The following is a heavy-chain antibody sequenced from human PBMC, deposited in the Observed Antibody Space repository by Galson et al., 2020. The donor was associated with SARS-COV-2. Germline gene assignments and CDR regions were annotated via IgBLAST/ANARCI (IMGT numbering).Heavy chain of an antibody. V-gene: IGHV3-30-3*01. CDR1: GFTFSYYA. CDR3: ARGTVAGMSYYFDQ. CDR2: ISYDGGNQ. J-gene: IGHJ4*02. Sequence: GGSLRLSCAASGFTFSYYAMHWVRQAPGKGLEWVAVISYDGGNQYYADSVKGRFTISRDNSRNTLYLQMNSLRTEDTAVYYCARGTVAGMSYYFDQWGQGTLVTVSS. D-gene: IGHD6-19*01.